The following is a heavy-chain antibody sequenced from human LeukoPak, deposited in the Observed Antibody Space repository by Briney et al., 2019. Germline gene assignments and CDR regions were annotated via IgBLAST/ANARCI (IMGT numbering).Heavy chain of an antibody. CDR2: IKQDGSEK. CDR1: GFTFSSYW. Sequence: GGSLRLSCGASGFTFSSYWMSWVRQAPGKGLEWVANIKQDGSEKYYVDSVKGRFTISRDNAKNSLYLQMNSLRAEDTAVYYCARVGRDGYNFDYWGQGTLVTVSS. J-gene: IGHJ4*02. CDR3: ARVGRDGYNFDY. V-gene: IGHV3-7*01. D-gene: IGHD5-24*01.